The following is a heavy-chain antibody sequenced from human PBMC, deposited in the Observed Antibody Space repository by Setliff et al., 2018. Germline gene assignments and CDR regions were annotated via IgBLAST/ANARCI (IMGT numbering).Heavy chain of an antibody. CDR2: IWYDGRKK. J-gene: IGHJ2*01. CDR1: GFTFSDYG. D-gene: IGHD6-13*01. Sequence: GGSLRLSCTASGFTFSDYGMHWVRQAPGKGLEWVAVIWYDGRKKYYADSVKGRFTISRDNSKNSLYLQMNSLRAEDTAVYYCARGPQTSRAPSSLPHFDLWGRGTLVTVSS. CDR3: ARGPQTSRAPSSLPHFDL. V-gene: IGHV3-33*01.